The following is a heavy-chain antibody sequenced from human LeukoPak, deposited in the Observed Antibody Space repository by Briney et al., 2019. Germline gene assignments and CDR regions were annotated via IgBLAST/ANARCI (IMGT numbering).Heavy chain of an antibody. D-gene: IGHD6-19*01. CDR2: INHSGST. Sequence: PSETLSLTCAVYGGSFSGYYWSWIRQPPGKGLEWIGEINHSGSTNYNPSLKSRVTISVDTSKNQFSLKLSSVTAADAAVYYCARGQIAVAATGWHYWGQGTLVTVSS. CDR1: GGSFSGYY. CDR3: ARGQIAVAATGWHY. V-gene: IGHV4-34*01. J-gene: IGHJ4*02.